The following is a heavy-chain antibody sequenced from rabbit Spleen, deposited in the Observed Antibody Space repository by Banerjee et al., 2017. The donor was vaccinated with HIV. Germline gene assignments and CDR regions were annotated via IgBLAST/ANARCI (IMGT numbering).Heavy chain of an antibody. CDR2: IYGGSSGST. J-gene: IGHJ4*01. CDR3: ARGAWSTDCMNL. V-gene: IGHV1S40*01. Sequence: QSLEESGGDLVKPGASLTLTCKASGFTISSSYYMCWVRQAPGKGLEWIAYIYGGSSGSTYYASWAKGRFTIAKTSSTVTLQMTSLTVADTATYFCARGAWSTDCMNLWGPGTLVTVS. CDR1: GFTISSSYY. D-gene: IGHD7-1*01.